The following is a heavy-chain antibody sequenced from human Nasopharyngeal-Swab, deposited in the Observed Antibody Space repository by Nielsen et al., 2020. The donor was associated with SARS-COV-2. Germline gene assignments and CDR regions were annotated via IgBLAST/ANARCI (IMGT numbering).Heavy chain of an antibody. Sequence: GESLKISYAASGFSFSSYAMNWVRQAPGKGLEWVAIIYSGGSSTYFADSVKGRFTISRDDSSNTLYLQMSSLRAEDTAVYYCAKSIDPMGYGLDVWGLGTTVTVSS. V-gene: IGHV3-23*03. CDR1: GFSFSSYA. J-gene: IGHJ6*02. D-gene: IGHD3-10*01. CDR2: IYSGGSST. CDR3: AKSIDPMGYGLDV.